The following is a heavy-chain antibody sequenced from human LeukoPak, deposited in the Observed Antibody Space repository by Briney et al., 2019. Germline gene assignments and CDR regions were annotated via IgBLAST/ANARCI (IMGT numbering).Heavy chain of an antibody. Sequence: PGRSLRLSCAASKFTFSHYGMHWVRQAPGKGLEWVAVIWNDGSNQYYADSVKGRFTVSRDNSQNRLYLQMNSLRAEDTAVYYCAKGYSSGPNWFDPWGQGTLVTVSS. D-gene: IGHD6-19*01. CDR1: KFTFSHYG. CDR3: AKGYSSGPNWFDP. V-gene: IGHV3-33*06. J-gene: IGHJ5*02. CDR2: IWNDGSNQ.